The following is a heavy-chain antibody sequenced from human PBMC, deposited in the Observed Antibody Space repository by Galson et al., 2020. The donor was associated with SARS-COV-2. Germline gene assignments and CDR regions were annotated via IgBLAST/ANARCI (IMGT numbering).Heavy chain of an antibody. CDR3: ARLAPDSIERLRWWDVTDFESHGGDG. CDR2: FYSTGNT. CDR1: GGSINSFY. J-gene: IGHJ6*02. V-gene: IGHV4-59*08. D-gene: IGHD1-26*01. Sequence: ASETLSLTCSVSGGSINSFYWTWIRQPPGETLEWIGSFYSTGNTQYSPSLHSRVTISVDTFNHQISLRLTSVTAADTATYYCARLAPDSIERLRWWDVTDFESHGGDGWGRGTTVTVSS.